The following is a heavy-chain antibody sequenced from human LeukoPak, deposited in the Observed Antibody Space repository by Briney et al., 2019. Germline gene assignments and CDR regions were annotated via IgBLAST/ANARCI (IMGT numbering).Heavy chain of an antibody. Sequence: PGGSLRLSCEASGFTFSTYAMRGLPQARGGGREWVSGMCGRGDRTYDAASVKGRFTISRDNSKNTLYLQMNTLRAEDTAVYYCAKAAGDGGGSYYKQTELHYWGQGTLVTVSS. CDR3: AKAAGDGGGSYYKQTELHY. V-gene: IGHV3-23*01. J-gene: IGHJ4*02. CDR1: GFTFSTYA. D-gene: IGHD3-10*01. CDR2: MCGRGDRT.